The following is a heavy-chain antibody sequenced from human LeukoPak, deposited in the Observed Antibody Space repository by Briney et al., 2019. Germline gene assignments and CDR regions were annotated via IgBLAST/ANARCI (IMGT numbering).Heavy chain of an antibody. CDR1: GYTFTGYY. CDR3: ARRRYCSSTSCYNAETNFDY. CDR2: INPNSGGT. D-gene: IGHD2-2*02. V-gene: IGHV1-2*02. J-gene: IGHJ4*02. Sequence: ASVKVSCKASGYTFTGYYMHWVRQAPGQGLEWMGWINPNSGGTNYAQKFQGRVTMTRDTSTSTVYMELSSLRSEDTAVYYCARRRYCSSTSCYNAETNFDYWGQGTLVTVSS.